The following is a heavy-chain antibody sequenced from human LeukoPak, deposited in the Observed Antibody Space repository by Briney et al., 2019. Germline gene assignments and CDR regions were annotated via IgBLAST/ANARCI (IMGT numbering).Heavy chain of an antibody. CDR1: GGTFSSYA. CDR2: IIPIFGTA. V-gene: IGHV1-69*05. D-gene: IGHD1-1*01. Sequence: SVKVSCKASGGTFSSYAISWVRQAPGQGLEWMGRIIPIFGTANYAQKFQGRVTITTDESTSTAYMELSSLRSEDTAVYYCARKANMEDYYYMDVWGKGTTVTVSS. CDR3: ARKANMEDYYYMDV. J-gene: IGHJ6*03.